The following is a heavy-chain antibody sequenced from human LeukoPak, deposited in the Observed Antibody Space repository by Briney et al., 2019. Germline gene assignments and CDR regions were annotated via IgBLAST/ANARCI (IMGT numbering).Heavy chain of an antibody. CDR1: GFTFSNYA. D-gene: IGHD1-26*01. CDR3: ARSLYSGSYYPLDY. CDR2: ISSDGSNK. Sequence: GGSLRLSCAASGFTFSNYAMHWVRQAPGKGLEWVAVISSDGSNKYYANSVKGRFTFSRDNSKNTLYLQMNSLRAEDTAVYYCARSLYSGSYYPLDYWGQGTLVTVSS. J-gene: IGHJ4*02. V-gene: IGHV3-30-3*01.